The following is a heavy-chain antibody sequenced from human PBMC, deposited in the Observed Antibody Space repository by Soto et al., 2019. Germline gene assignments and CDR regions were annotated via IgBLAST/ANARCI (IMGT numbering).Heavy chain of an antibody. CDR1: GFTFSSYD. D-gene: IGHD2-2*03. J-gene: IGHJ6*02. Sequence: GGSLRLSCAASGFTFSSYDMHWVRQATGKGLEWASIIGTGGSTYYADSVKGRFTISRDNSKNSLYLQMNSLRTEDTALYYCAKDMDIVVVPAAQGDYYGMDVWGQGTTVTVSS. CDR3: AKDMDIVVVPAAQGDYYGMDV. V-gene: IGHV3-43*02. CDR2: IGTGGST.